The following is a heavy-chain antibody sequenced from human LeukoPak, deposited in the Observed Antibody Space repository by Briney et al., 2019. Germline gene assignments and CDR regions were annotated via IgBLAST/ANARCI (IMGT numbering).Heavy chain of an antibody. J-gene: IGHJ3*02. CDR3: ARELRQYYYGSGSHRGAFDI. CDR2: TRNKANSYTT. D-gene: IGHD3-10*01. Sequence: GSLRLSCAASGFTFSDHYMDWVRQAPGKGLEWVGRTRNKANSYTTEYAASVKGRFTISRDDSKNSLYLQMNSLKTEDTAVYCCARELRQYYYGSGSHRGAFDIWGQGTMVTVSS. CDR1: GFTFSDHY. V-gene: IGHV3-72*01.